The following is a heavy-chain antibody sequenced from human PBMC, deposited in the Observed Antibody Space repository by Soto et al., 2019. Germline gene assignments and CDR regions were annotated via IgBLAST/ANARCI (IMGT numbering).Heavy chain of an antibody. V-gene: IGHV3-23*01. J-gene: IGHJ4*02. CDR1: GFTFSSHA. Sequence: SGGSLRLSCAVSGFTFSSHAMSWVRQAPGKGLECVSSITGSGDSTYYADSVKGRFTISRDKSKSTLYLQMNSLRAEDTAVYYYAKDLQFSGWLSAQTFDYWRQGTQVTVCS. CDR3: AKDLQFSGWLSAQTFDY. D-gene: IGHD6-19*01. CDR2: ITGSGDST.